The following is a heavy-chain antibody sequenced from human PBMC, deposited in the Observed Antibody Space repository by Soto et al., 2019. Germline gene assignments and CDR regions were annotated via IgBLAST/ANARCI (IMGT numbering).Heavy chain of an antibody. CDR3: ATRSRYSSGLDY. CDR2: INSDGSST. V-gene: IGHV3-74*01. Sequence: PGGSLRLSCAASGFTFSSYWMHGVRQAQGKGLVWASRINSDGSSTSYADSVKGRFTISRDNAKNTLYLQMNSLRAEDTAAYYCATRSRYSSGLDYWGQGTVVTVSS. CDR1: GFTFSSYW. D-gene: IGHD6-19*01. J-gene: IGHJ4*02.